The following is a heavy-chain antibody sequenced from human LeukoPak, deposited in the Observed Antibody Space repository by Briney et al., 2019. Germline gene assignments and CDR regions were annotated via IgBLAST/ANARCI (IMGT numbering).Heavy chain of an antibody. CDR3: ARTIQVYNYDILTGYYYYFDY. Sequence: PSETLSLTCTVSGGSISSYYSSWIRQPPGKGLEWIGYIYYSGSTNYNPSLRRGVTLSVDTSKNQFSLKLSSVTAADTAVYYCARTIQVYNYDILTGYYYYFDYWGQGTLVTVSS. CDR1: GGSISSYY. J-gene: IGHJ4*02. CDR2: IYYSGST. V-gene: IGHV4-59*01. D-gene: IGHD3-9*01.